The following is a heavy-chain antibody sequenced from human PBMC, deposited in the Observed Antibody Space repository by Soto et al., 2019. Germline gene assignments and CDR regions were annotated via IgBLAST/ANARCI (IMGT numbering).Heavy chain of an antibody. D-gene: IGHD2-15*01. J-gene: IGHJ4*02. V-gene: IGHV3-23*01. CDR3: ARAFSVGKGSPPDF. CDR1: GFTFSSFA. CDR2: ISGSGGST. Sequence: EMQLLESGGGLVQPGGSLRLSCAASGFTFSSFAMSWVRQAPGKGLDWVSAISGSGGSTYSADSVKGRFTISRDNSKNTLYLQMSSLRSENTAVYYCARAFSVGKGSPPDFWGQGSLVTVSS.